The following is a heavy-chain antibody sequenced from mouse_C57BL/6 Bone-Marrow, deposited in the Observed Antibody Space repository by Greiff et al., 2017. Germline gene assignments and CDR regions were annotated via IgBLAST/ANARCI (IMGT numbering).Heavy chain of an antibody. CDR2: INPNYGTT. CDR3: ARSYYYGRGYFDV. D-gene: IGHD1-1*01. J-gene: IGHJ1*03. Sequence: VQLQQSGPELVKPGASVQISCKASGYSFTDSNMHWVKQRHGKSLEWIGVINPNYGTTSYNQQFQGKATLTVDQSSSTAYMQLNSLTSEDSAVYYCARSYYYGRGYFDVWGTGTTVTVAS. CDR1: GYSFTDSN. V-gene: IGHV1-39*01.